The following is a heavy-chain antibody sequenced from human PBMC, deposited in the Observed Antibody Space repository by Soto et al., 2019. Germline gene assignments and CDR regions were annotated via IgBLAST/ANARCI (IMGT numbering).Heavy chain of an antibody. V-gene: IGHV3-23*01. CDR3: AKDSNADRDPDEFDH. CDR1: GFTFRSYA. CDR2: ISGSGGST. J-gene: IGHJ4*02. Sequence: GGSLRLSCVVSGFTFRSYAMSWVRQTPGKGLERVSAISGSGGSTYYADSVKGRFTISRDNSKNTMYLQMNSLRAEDTAVYYCAKDSNADRDPDEFDHWGQGTLVTVSS.